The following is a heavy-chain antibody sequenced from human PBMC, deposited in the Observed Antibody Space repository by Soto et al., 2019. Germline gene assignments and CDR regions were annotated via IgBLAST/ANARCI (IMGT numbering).Heavy chain of an antibody. V-gene: IGHV3-23*01. Sequence: EVQLLESGGGLVQPGGSLRLSCAASGFTFSSYAMSWVRQAPGKGLEWVSAISGSGGITYYAVSVKGLFTIPRDNSNNTLYLQMYSLRAEDTAVYYCAKDGVYWWQPAAFDIWGQGTMVTVSS. D-gene: IGHD2-15*01. CDR2: ISGSGGIT. CDR3: AKDGVYWWQPAAFDI. CDR1: GFTFSSYA. J-gene: IGHJ3*02.